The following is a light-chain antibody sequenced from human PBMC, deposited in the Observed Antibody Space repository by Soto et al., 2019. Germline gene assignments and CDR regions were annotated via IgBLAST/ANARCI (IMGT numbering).Light chain of an antibody. CDR2: DVT. V-gene: IGLV2-11*01. CDR3: CSYTGSYSYV. J-gene: IGLJ1*01. Sequence: QSALTQPHSVSGSPGQSVTISCTGTSSDVGDYSYVSWYQQHPGKAPQLIIYDVTERPSGVPDRFSGSKSGNTASLTISGLQAEDEADYYCCSYTGSYSYVFGIGTKVTVL. CDR1: SSDVGDYSY.